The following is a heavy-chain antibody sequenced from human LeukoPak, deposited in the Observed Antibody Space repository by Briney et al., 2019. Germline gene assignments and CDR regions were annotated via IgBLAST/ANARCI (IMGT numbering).Heavy chain of an antibody. CDR3: ARDRGRYYYMDV. Sequence: SQTLSLTCTVSGGSISSGDYYWSWIRQPPGKGLEWIGYIYYSGSTYYNPSLKSRVTISVDTSKNQFSLKLSSVTAADTAVYYCARDRGRYYYMDVWGNGTTVTVSS. CDR2: IYYSGST. D-gene: IGHD3-10*01. J-gene: IGHJ6*03. CDR1: GGSISSGDYY. V-gene: IGHV4-30-4*08.